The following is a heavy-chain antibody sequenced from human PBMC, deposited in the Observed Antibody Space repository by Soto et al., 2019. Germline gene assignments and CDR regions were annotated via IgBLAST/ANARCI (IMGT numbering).Heavy chain of an antibody. CDR1: GFTFDDYA. J-gene: IGHJ6*02. Sequence: PGGSLRLSCAASGFTFDDYAMHWVRQAPGKGLEWVSGISWNSGSIGYADSVKGRFTISRDNAKNSLYLQMNSLRAEDTALYYCAKDIHRGITIFGVVIPGRYYYYYGMAVWGQGTTVPGSS. D-gene: IGHD3-3*01. CDR2: ISWNSGSI. CDR3: AKDIHRGITIFGVVIPGRYYYYYGMAV. V-gene: IGHV3-9*01.